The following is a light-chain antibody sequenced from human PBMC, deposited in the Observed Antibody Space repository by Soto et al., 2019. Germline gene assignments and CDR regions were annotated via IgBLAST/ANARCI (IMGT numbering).Light chain of an antibody. V-gene: IGKV3-15*01. CDR2: GAS. Sequence: ETVMTQSPATLSVSPGERATLSCRASQSVSSNLAWFQQRPGQAPSPLIFGASTSATSIPTRFSGSGSGTEFNVTISSLQSEDFADYYCQQYNNWPRTFGQGTKVEIK. CDR3: QQYNNWPRT. J-gene: IGKJ1*01. CDR1: QSVSSN.